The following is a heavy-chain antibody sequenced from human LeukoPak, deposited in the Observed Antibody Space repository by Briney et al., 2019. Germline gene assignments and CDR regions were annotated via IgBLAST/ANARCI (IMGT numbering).Heavy chain of an antibody. V-gene: IGHV3-23*01. CDR1: GFTFRSHA. J-gene: IGHJ4*02. CDR3: AKDASSAALPDY. D-gene: IGHD2-2*01. CDR2: IYENGGTT. Sequence: GGSLRLSCVGSGFTFRSHAMSWVRQAPEKGLEFVSGIYENGGTTYYADSVKGRFSISRDNSKNTLYLQMNSLRAEDTAVYYCAKDASSAALPDYWGQGTLVTVSS.